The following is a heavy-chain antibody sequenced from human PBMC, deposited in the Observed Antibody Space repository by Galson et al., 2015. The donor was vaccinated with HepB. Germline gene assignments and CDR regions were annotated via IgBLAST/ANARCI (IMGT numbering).Heavy chain of an antibody. D-gene: IGHD1-26*01. J-gene: IGHJ4*02. CDR2: ISAYSGNT. CDR3: ARAGGEWEPLDF. V-gene: IGHV1-18*01. CDR1: GYSFSTNG. Sequence: SVKVSCKASGYSFSTNGIAWVRQAPGQGLEWVGWISAYSGNTKYAENFQDRVDLTAETSTPTAYVELRSLGFDDTALYYCARAGGEWEPLDFWGQGTLVSVSA.